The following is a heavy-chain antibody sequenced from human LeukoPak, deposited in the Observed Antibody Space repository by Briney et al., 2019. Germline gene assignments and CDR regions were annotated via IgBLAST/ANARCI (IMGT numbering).Heavy chain of an antibody. J-gene: IGHJ4*02. CDR2: ISGSGGST. CDR3: AKVNHIVVVTALYFDY. D-gene: IGHD2-21*02. Sequence: GGSLRLSCAASGFTFTSNSMSWVRQAPGKGLEWVSAISGSGGSTYYADSVKGRFTISRDNSKNTLYLQMNSLRAEDTAVYYCAKVNHIVVVTALYFDYWGQGTLVTVSS. CDR1: GFTFTSNS. V-gene: IGHV3-23*01.